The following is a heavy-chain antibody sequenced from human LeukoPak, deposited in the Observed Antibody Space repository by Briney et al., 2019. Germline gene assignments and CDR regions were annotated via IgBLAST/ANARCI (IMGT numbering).Heavy chain of an antibody. D-gene: IGHD3-16*01. V-gene: IGHV3-64D*06. J-gene: IGHJ3*02. Sequence: GGSLRLSCSASGFIFSRYAMHWVRQAPGKGLEYVSGINNNGDNTYYSDSVKARLTISRDNFKNTLFLQMTSLRNEDTAVSYCVKTMVTFGGVIRTDAFDIWDQGTMVTVS. CDR1: GFIFSRYA. CDR3: VKTMVTFGGVIRTDAFDI. CDR2: INNNGDNT.